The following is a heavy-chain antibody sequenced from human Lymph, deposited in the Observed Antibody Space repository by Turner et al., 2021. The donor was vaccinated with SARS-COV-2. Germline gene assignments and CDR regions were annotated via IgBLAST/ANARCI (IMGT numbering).Heavy chain of an antibody. J-gene: IGHJ4*02. CDR3: AREGQVGVTTGVDY. CDR2: IWYDGSNK. D-gene: IGHD1-26*01. V-gene: IGHV3-33*01. Sequence: QVQLVESGGGGVQPGRSLRPSCAASGFTFSNYGMHWVRQAAGKGLEWVAVIWYDGSNKYYAESVKGRFTISRDNSKNTLYLQMNSLGAEDTAVYYCAREGQVGVTTGVDYWGQGTLVTVSS. CDR1: GFTFSNYG.